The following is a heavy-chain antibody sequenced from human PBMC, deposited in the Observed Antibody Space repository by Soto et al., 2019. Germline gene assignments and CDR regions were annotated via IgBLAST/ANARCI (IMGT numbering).Heavy chain of an antibody. CDR1: GFTFSNFG. J-gene: IGHJ2*01. V-gene: IGHV3-30*03. Sequence: QVQLVESGGGVVQAGRSLRLSCAASGFTFSNFGMQWVRQAPGKGLEWVAVVASGGSVRLYADSVKGRFTISRDNSKNTMSLXMNXLXDXXXXVXXXXXXXXXXXXXFDLWCRGTLVSVSS. CDR2: VASGGSVR. CDR3: XXXXXXXXXXFDL.